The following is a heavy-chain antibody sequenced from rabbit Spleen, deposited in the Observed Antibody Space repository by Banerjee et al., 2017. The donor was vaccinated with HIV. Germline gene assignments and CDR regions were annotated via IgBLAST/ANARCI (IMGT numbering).Heavy chain of an antibody. CDR1: GVSFSISSY. J-gene: IGHJ4*01. CDR2: IDAGASGFT. V-gene: IGHV1S45*01. D-gene: IGHD6-1*01. CDR3: ARLFAYAGYAGFGYATLDYFNL. Sequence: QEQLVESGGDLVKPGASLTLTCTASGVSFSISSYMCWVRQAPGKGLEWIACIDAGASGFTYFATWAKGRFTISKTSSTTVTLQMTRLTAADTATYFCARLFAYAGYAGFGYATLDYFNLWGQGTLVTVS.